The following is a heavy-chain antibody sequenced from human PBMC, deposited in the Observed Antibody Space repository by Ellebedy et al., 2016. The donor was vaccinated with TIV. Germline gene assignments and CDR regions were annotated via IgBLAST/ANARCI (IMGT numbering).Heavy chain of an antibody. CDR3: AKSRGDINHDYGMDV. Sequence: GESLKISCGASGFSFKNFLMYWVRQAPGKGLEWVSRISTDGSTTNYAASVEGRFTISRDHSKKTLYLQMNSLRADDTAVYYCAKSRGDINHDYGMDVWGQGTAV. CDR1: GFSFKNFL. CDR2: ISTDGSTT. D-gene: IGHD5-12*01. J-gene: IGHJ6*02. V-gene: IGHV3-74*01.